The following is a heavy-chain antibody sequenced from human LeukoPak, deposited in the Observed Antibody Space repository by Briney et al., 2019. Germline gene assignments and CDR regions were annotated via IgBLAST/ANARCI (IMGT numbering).Heavy chain of an antibody. CDR2: IYYTGST. D-gene: IGHD6-13*01. CDR1: GGSISSGRYY. CDR3: ARNLIPEQLVVNF. V-gene: IGHV4-61*10. Sequence: SQTLSLTCTVSGGSISSGRYYWSWIRQPAGKGLEWIGYIYYTGSTNYNPSLKSRVTMSVDTSKNQFSLNLQSVTPEDTAVYYCARNLIPEQLVVNFWGQGTLVTVSS. J-gene: IGHJ4*02.